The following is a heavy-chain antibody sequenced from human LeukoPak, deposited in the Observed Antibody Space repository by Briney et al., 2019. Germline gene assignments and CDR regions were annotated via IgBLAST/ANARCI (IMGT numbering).Heavy chain of an antibody. CDR3: ARDRLPHLFDY. CDR1: GGSISSSNYY. V-gene: IGHV4-39*07. J-gene: IGHJ4*02. D-gene: IGHD5-12*01. CDR2: IYYSGNT. Sequence: SETLSLTCTVSGGSISSSNYYWGWIRQPPGKGLEWIGSIYYSGNTYYNPSLKSRVTISVDTSKNQFSLKLRSVVAADTAVHYCARDRLPHLFDYXXQGTLVTVSS.